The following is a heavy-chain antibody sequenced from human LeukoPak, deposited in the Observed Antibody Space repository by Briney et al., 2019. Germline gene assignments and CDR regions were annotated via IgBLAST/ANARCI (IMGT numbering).Heavy chain of an antibody. D-gene: IGHD5-12*01. J-gene: IGHJ4*02. V-gene: IGHV4-38-2*02. CDR2: IYHSGST. Sequence: SETLSLTCTVSGYSISSGYYWGWIRQPPGKGLEWIGSIYHSGSTYYNPSLKGRVTISVDTSKNQFSLKLSSVTAADTAVYYCARVGYSGYETFDYWGQGTLVTVSS. CDR3: ARVGYSGYETFDY. CDR1: GYSISSGYY.